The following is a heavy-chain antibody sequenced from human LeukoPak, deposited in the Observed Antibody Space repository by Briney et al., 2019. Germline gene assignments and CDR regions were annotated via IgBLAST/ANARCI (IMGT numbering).Heavy chain of an antibody. CDR3: ARLDRFGTNYYYMDV. V-gene: IGHV4-4*09. CDR2: IYTSGST. Sequence: SETLSLTCTVSGGSISSYYWSWIRQPPGKGLEWIGYIYTSGSTNYNPSLKSQVTISVDTSKNQFSLKVSSVTAADTAVYYCARLDRFGTNYYYMDVWGKATTVTVSS. D-gene: IGHD3-10*01. CDR1: GGSISSYY. J-gene: IGHJ6*03.